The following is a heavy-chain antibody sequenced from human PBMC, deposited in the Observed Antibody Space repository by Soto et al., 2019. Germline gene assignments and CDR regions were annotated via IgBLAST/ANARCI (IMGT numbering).Heavy chain of an antibody. V-gene: IGHV4-4*02. CDR3: ARMNYYDTSGYPFDY. CDR1: GGSISSSNW. Sequence: PSETLSLTCAVSGGSISSSNWWCWVRQPPGKGLEWIGYIYHSGSTYYNPSLKTRVTISVDTSWNQFTLKLNSVTAADTAVYYRARMNYYDTSGYPFDYWGHGMMVTVSS. J-gene: IGHJ4*01. CDR2: IYHSGST. D-gene: IGHD3-22*01.